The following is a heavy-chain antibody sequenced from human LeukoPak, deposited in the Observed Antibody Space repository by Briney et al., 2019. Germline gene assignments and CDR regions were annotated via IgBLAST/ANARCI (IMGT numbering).Heavy chain of an antibody. D-gene: IGHD3-16*02. CDR1: GYTLTSYA. CDR3: ASQSFGAVIVHYYGMDV. V-gene: IGHV1-3*01. J-gene: IGHJ6*04. CDR2: INAGNGNT. Sequence: ASVKVSCKASGYTLTSYAMHWVRQAPGQRLEWMGWINAGNGNTKYSQKFQGRVTITRDTSASTAYMELSSLRSEDTAVYYCASQSFGAVIVHYYGMDVWGKGTTVTVSS.